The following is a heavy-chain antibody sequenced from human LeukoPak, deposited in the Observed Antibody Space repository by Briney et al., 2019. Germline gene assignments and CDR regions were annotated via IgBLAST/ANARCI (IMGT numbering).Heavy chain of an antibody. V-gene: IGHV1-69*04. Sequence: SVKVSCKSSGGTFSSYAISWVRQAPGQGLEWMGRIIPILGIANYAQKFQGRVTITADKSTSTAYMELSSLRSEDTAVYYCARLNILTGYYFDYWGQGTLVTVSS. D-gene: IGHD3-9*01. CDR2: IIPILGIA. J-gene: IGHJ4*02. CDR3: ARLNILTGYYFDY. CDR1: GGTFSSYA.